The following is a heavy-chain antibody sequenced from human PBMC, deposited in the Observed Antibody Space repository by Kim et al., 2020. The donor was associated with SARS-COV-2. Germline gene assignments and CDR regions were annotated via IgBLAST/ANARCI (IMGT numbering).Heavy chain of an antibody. D-gene: IGHD2-15*01. Sequence: GGSLRLSCAASGFTFSDYYMSWIRQAPGKGLEWVSYISSSSSYTNYADSVKGRFTISRDNAKNSLYLQMNSLRAEDTAVYYCARYRIGDYYYYGMDVWGQGTTVTVSS. CDR3: ARYRIGDYYYYGMDV. V-gene: IGHV3-11*06. CDR1: GFTFSDYY. J-gene: IGHJ6*02. CDR2: ISSSSSYT.